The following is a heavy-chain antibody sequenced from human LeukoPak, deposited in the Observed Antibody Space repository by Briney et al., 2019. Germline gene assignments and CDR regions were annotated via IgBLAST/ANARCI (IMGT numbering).Heavy chain of an antibody. Sequence: VASVKVSCKASGYTFTSYDINWVRQATGQGLEWMGWINPNSGNTGYAQKFQGRVTMTRNTSISTAYMELSSLRSEDTAVYYCASATTVTTYYYYGMDVWGQGTTVTVSS. D-gene: IGHD4-17*01. J-gene: IGHJ6*02. CDR3: ASATTVTTYYYYGMDV. CDR1: GYTFTSYD. CDR2: INPNSGNT. V-gene: IGHV1-8*01.